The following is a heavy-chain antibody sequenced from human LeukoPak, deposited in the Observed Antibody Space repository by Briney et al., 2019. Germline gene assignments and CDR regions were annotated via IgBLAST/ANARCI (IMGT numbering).Heavy chain of an antibody. CDR1: GYTFSGYY. Sequence: ASVKGSCKASGYTFSGYYMHWVRQAPGQGLEWMGWISVHSGNTKYAQNFQGKITMTTDTSTSTAYMELRSLRSDDTAVYYCASHKDYGGYFHFDSWGQGTLVTVSS. CDR2: ISVHSGNT. V-gene: IGHV1-18*04. J-gene: IGHJ4*02. CDR3: ASHKDYGGYFHFDS. D-gene: IGHD4-17*01.